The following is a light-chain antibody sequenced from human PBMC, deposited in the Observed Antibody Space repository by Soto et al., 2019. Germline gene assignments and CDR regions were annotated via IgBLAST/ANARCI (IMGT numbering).Light chain of an antibody. CDR2: DVS. Sequence: QSALTQPASVSGSPGQSITISCTGTSSDVGGYNYVSWYQQHPGKAPKLMIYDVSNRPSGVSNRFSGSKSGNTASLTISGAQAELEADYYCSSYTSSSAWVFGGGTKLTVL. CDR1: SSDVGGYNY. J-gene: IGLJ3*02. V-gene: IGLV2-14*01. CDR3: SSYTSSSAWV.